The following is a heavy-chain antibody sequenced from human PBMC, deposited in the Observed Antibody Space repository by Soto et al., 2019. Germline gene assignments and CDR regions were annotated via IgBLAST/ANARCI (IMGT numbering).Heavy chain of an antibody. D-gene: IGHD3-3*01. J-gene: IGHJ3*02. CDR3: ARTKYDPQDAFDI. CDR2: IYSGGST. CDR1: GFTVSRNY. Sequence: GGSLRLSCAASGFTVSRNYMSWVRQAPGKGLEWVSVIYSGGSTYYADSVKGRFPISRHNSKNTLYLQMNSLRAEDTAVYYCARTKYDPQDAFDIWGQGTMVTVSS. V-gene: IGHV3-53*04.